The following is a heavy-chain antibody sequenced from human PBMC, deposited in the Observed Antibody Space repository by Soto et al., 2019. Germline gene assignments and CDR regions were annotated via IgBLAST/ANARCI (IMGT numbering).Heavy chain of an antibody. CDR3: ARDPPTIMITFGRVIGLENYYYYGMDV. CDR1: GYTFTSYG. CDR2: ISAYNGNT. V-gene: IGHV1-18*01. D-gene: IGHD3-16*02. J-gene: IGHJ6*02. Sequence: QVQLVQSGAEVKKPGASVKVSCKASGYTFTSYGISWVRQAPGQGLEWMGWISAYNGNTNYAQKLQGRVTMTTDTSTSTAYMELRSLRSDDTAVYYCARDPPTIMITFGRVIGLENYYYYGMDVWGQGTTVTVSS.